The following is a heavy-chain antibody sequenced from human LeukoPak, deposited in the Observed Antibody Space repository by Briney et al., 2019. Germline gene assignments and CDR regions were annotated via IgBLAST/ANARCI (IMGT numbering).Heavy chain of an antibody. V-gene: IGHV4-34*01. CDR1: GGSFSGYY. D-gene: IGHD4-17*01. CDR3: ARQSFDYGDYVGWAVADP. Sequence: NPSETLSLTCAVYGGSFSGYYWSWIRQPPGKGLEWIGEINHSGSTNYNPSLKSRVTISVDTFKNQFSLKLSSVTAADTAVYYCARQSFDYGDYVGWAVADPWGQGTLVTVSS. CDR2: INHSGST. J-gene: IGHJ5*02.